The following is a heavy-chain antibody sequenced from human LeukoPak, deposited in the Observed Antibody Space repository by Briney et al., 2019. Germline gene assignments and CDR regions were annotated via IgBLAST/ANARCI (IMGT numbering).Heavy chain of an antibody. CDR1: GFHFSSYW. Sequence: GGSLRLSCAASGFHFSSYWIHWVRQAPGKGLVWVSRINNDGSDIIYADSVKGRFAMSRDNAENTLFLQMSGLRTEDTALYYCARSGGSHAFDLWGQGTTVTVSS. CDR2: INNDGSDI. D-gene: IGHD6-25*01. V-gene: IGHV3-74*01. J-gene: IGHJ3*01. CDR3: ARSGGSHAFDL.